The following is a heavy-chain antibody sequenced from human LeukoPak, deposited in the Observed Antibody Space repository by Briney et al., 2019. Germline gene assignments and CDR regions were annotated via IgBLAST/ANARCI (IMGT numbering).Heavy chain of an antibody. CDR3: ARDSLYDDNGYYHYFDY. D-gene: IGHD3-22*01. J-gene: IGHJ4*02. V-gene: IGHV3-33*01. CDR1: GFSFSTYG. Sequence: PGGYLRLYCAASGFSFSTYGMHWVRQAPGKGLEGLAMIWYDASGQHYADSVKGRFTISRDTSKNTLYLQMNSLRAEDTAVYFCARDSLYDDNGYYHYFDYWGQGTLVTVSS. CDR2: IWYDASGQ.